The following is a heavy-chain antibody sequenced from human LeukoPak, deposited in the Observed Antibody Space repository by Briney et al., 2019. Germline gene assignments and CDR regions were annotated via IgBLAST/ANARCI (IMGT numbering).Heavy chain of an antibody. CDR1: GFTFDDHV. CDR2: INWNGGSI. J-gene: IGHJ4*02. V-gene: IGHV3-9*01. D-gene: IGHD2-2*01. CDR3: ARYGVSSSTSYIDF. Sequence: GGSLRLSCTASGFTFDDHVMHWVRQPPGKGLEWVSGINWNGGSIGYADSMKGRFTISRDNAKNSLYLQMNSLRAEDTAVYYCARYGVSSSTSYIDFWGQGTLVTVSS.